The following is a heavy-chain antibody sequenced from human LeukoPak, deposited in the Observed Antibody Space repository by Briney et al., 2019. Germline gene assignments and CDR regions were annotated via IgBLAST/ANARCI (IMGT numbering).Heavy chain of an antibody. CDR2: IRSSSSNI. Sequence: PGGSLRLSCAASGFTFGDYHMSWIRQAPGKGLEWVSYIRSSSSNIYYADSVEGRFTTSRDNAENSLYLQMNSLRAEDTAVYYCARDRGTGGAFDIWGQGTMVTVSS. V-gene: IGHV3-11*01. J-gene: IGHJ3*02. CDR1: GFTFGDYH. D-gene: IGHD3-10*01. CDR3: ARDRGTGGAFDI.